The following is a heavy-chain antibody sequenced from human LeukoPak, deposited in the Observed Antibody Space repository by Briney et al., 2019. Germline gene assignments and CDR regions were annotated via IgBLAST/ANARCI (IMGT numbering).Heavy chain of an antibody. Sequence: PGGSLRLSCAASGFTFRSYGIHWVRQAPGKGLEWVAPIRHDVTYKFCADSVKGRFTISRDNSKNTVYLQMNSLRDEDTAVYYCARELGDSGDFDMWGRGTMVTVSS. J-gene: IGHJ3*02. V-gene: IGHV3-30*02. CDR2: IRHDVTYK. CDR1: GFTFRSYG. D-gene: IGHD3-10*01. CDR3: ARELGDSGDFDM.